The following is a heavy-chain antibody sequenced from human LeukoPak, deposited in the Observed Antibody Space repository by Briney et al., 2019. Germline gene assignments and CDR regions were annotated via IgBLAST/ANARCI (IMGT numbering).Heavy chain of an antibody. D-gene: IGHD6-19*01. CDR2: INPNSGGT. J-gene: IGHJ6*02. Sequence: GASVKVSCKASGYTFTGYYMHWVRQAPGQGLEWMGWINPNSGGTNYAQKFQGWVTMTRDTSISTAYMELSRLRSDDTAVYYCARAHSSVWPYYYYGMDVWGQGTTVTVSS. CDR1: GYTFTGYY. CDR3: ARAHSSVWPYYYYGMDV. V-gene: IGHV1-2*04.